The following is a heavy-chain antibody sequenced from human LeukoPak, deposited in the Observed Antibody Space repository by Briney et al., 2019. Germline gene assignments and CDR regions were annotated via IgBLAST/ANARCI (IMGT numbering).Heavy chain of an antibody. Sequence: SGGSLRLSCAASGFTFSSYAMSWVRQAPGKGLEWVSAISGSGGSTYYADSVKGRFTISRDNSKNTLYLQMNSLRAEDTAVYYCAKEYYDFWSAYPHDYWGQGTLVTVFS. CDR2: ISGSGGST. D-gene: IGHD3-3*01. V-gene: IGHV3-23*01. J-gene: IGHJ4*02. CDR1: GFTFSSYA. CDR3: AKEYYDFWSAYPHDY.